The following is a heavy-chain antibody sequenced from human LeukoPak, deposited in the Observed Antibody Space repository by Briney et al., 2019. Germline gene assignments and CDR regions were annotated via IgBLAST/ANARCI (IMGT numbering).Heavy chain of an antibody. CDR1: GFTFSSYS. CDR3: TSSTGFGKYFDC. D-gene: IGHD6-6*01. J-gene: IGHJ4*02. CDR2: IDNTGTYT. Sequence: PGGSLRLSCAASGFTFSSYSMNWVRQAPGKGLEWVSSIDNTGTYTYYVDSVRGRFTLSRDNAKNSVYLQVNSLRAEDTAVYYCTSSTGFGKYFDCWGQGILVTVSS. V-gene: IGHV3-21*03.